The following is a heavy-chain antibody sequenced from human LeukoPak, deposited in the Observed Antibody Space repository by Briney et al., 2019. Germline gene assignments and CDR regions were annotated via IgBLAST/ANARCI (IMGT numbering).Heavy chain of an antibody. D-gene: IGHD6-19*01. CDR1: GFSISTSGMR. CDR2: IDWYDDK. Sequence: SGPALVKPTQTLTLTCTFSGFSISTSGMRVSWIRQPPGNALEWLARIDWYDDKFYSTSLKTRLTISKDTSKNQVVLTMTNMDPVDTATYYCARTGIAVADAFDIWGQGTMVTVSS. CDR3: ARTGIAVADAFDI. V-gene: IGHV2-70*04. J-gene: IGHJ3*02.